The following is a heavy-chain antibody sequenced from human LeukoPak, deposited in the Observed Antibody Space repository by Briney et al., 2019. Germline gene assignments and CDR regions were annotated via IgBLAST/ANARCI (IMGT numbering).Heavy chain of an antibody. J-gene: IGHJ6*04. CDR2: IKQDGSET. Sequence: GGSLRLSCAASGLTFSNYWMSWVRQAPGKGLEWVANIKQDGSETYYVDSVKGRFTISRDNAKNSLYLQMNSLRAEDTAVYYCAELGITMIGGVWGKGTTVTISS. V-gene: IGHV3-7*01. CDR3: AELGITMIGGV. CDR1: GLTFSNYW. D-gene: IGHD3-10*02.